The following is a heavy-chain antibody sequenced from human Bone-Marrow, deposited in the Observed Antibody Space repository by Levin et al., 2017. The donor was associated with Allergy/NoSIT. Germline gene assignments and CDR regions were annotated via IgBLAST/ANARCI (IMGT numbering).Heavy chain of an antibody. J-gene: IGHJ4*02. Sequence: GGSLRLSCAASGFTFSSYAMSWVRQAPGKGLEWVSAISGSGGSTYYADSVKGRFTISRDNSKNTLYLQMNSLRAEDTAVYYCAKDMGSSLGSGGSRPFDYWGQGTLVTVAS. CDR2: ISGSGGST. CDR3: AKDMGSSLGSGGSRPFDY. CDR1: GFTFSSYA. V-gene: IGHV3-23*01. D-gene: IGHD2-15*01.